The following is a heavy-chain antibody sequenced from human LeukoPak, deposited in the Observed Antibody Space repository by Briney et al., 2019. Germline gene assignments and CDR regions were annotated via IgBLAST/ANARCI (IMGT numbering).Heavy chain of an antibody. CDR2: FDPEDGKA. CDR3: ATGDYSSSWYYYYYGMDV. D-gene: IGHD6-13*01. CDR1: GYTLTELS. Sequence: ASVRLSCKVSGYTLTELSMHWVRQAPGKGLEWMGGFDPEDGKAIYAQKFQGRVTMTEDTSTDTAYMELSSLRSEDTAVYYCATGDYSSSWYYYYYGMDVWGQGTTVTVSS. V-gene: IGHV1-24*01. J-gene: IGHJ6*02.